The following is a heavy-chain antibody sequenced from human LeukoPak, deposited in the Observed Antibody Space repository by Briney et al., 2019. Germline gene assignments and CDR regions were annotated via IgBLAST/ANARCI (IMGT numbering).Heavy chain of an antibody. Sequence: GGSLRLSCAASGFTFSSYEMNWVRQAPGKGLEWVALIWYDGSNKYNADSVKGRFTISRDNSKNTLYLQMNSLRAEDTAVYYCARDQGKGSGSYYGMDFWGQGSLVTVSS. V-gene: IGHV3-33*08. CDR3: ARDQGKGSGSYYGMDF. CDR2: IWYDGSNK. J-gene: IGHJ4*02. CDR1: GFTFSSYE. D-gene: IGHD3-10*01.